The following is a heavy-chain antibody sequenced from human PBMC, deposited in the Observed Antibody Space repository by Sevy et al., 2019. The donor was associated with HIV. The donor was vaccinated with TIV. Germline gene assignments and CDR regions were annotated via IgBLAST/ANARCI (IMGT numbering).Heavy chain of an antibody. CDR2: ISHDGDNK. CDR1: GFKFNGHG. D-gene: IGHD3-22*01. CDR3: AKDPPNQDYYDSSSSGYFDS. Sequence: GGSLRLSCVAPGFKFNGHGIHWVRQAPGKGLQWVAGISHDGDNKIYGDSVKGRFSISRDNSKNILYLQMSSLSAEDTAVYFCAKDPPNQDYYDSSSSGYFDSWGQGTLVTVSS. J-gene: IGHJ4*02. V-gene: IGHV3-30-3*01.